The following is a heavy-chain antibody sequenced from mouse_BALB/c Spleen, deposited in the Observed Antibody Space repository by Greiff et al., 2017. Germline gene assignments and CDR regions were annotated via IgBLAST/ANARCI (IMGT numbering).Heavy chain of an antibody. CDR2: ISYSGST. J-gene: IGHJ2*01. CDR3: ARGRYALFDY. V-gene: IGHV3-2*02. D-gene: IGHD2-12*01. Sequence: EVKLKESGPGLVKPSQSLSLTCTVTGYSITSDYAWNWIRQFPGNKLEWMGYISYSGSTSYNPSLKSRISITRDTSKNQFFLQLNSVTTEDTATYYCARGRYALFDYWGQGTTLTVSS. CDR1: GYSITSDYA.